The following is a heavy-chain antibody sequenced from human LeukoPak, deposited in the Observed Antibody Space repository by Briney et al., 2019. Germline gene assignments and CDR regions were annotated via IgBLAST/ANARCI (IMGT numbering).Heavy chain of an antibody. CDR3: ARDLGEGLWFGELHTLGY. CDR1: GYTFTSYG. CDR2: ISAYNGNT. V-gene: IGHV1-18*01. J-gene: IGHJ4*02. Sequence: ASVKVSCKASGYTFTSYGISWVRQAPGQGLEWMGWISAYNGNTNYAQKLQGRVTITTDESTSTAYMELSSLRSEDTAVYYCARDLGEGLWFGELHTLGYWGQGTLVTVSS. D-gene: IGHD3-10*01.